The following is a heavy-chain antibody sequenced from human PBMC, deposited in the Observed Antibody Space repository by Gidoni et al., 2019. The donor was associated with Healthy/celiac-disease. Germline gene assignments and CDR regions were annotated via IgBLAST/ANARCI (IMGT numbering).Heavy chain of an antibody. CDR3: ARAGLVVPAGYYYYGMDV. CDR2: IYYSWST. J-gene: IGHJ6*02. CDR1: GGSLSRGRYY. Sequence: QVQLQESGPGLVKPSQPLSLPCTVSGGSLSRGRYYWRWSRQPPGKGLEWIGYIYYSWSTYYNPSLKSRVTISVDTSKNQFSLKPSSVTAADTAVYYCARAGLVVPAGYYYYGMDVWGQGTTVTVSS. V-gene: IGHV4-31*03. D-gene: IGHD2-2*01.